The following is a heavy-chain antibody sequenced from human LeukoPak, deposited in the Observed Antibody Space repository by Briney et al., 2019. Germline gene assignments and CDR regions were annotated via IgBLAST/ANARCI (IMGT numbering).Heavy chain of an antibody. D-gene: IGHD3-10*01. J-gene: IGHJ4*02. CDR3: ATDRAYFGSGNFFDY. V-gene: IGHV1-24*01. Sequence: ASVKVSCKVSGYTLTQLFMHWVRQAPGKGLEWMGGFDPEDGETIYAQKFQGRVTMTEDTSTDTAYMELSSLRSEDTAIYYCATDRAYFGSGNFFDYWGQGTLVTVSS. CDR2: FDPEDGET. CDR1: GYTLTQLF.